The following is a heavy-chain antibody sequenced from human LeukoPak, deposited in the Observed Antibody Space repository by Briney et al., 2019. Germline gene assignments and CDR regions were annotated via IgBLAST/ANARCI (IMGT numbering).Heavy chain of an antibody. Sequence: GGSLRLSCAASGFTFSSYAMSRVRQAPGKGLEWVSAISGSGGSTYYADSVKGRFTISRDNSKNTLYLQMNSLRAEDTAVYYCAKPGRPPQGVWFGELSDYWGQGTLVTVSS. CDR1: GFTFSSYA. J-gene: IGHJ4*02. CDR3: AKPGRPPQGVWFGELSDY. V-gene: IGHV3-23*01. D-gene: IGHD3-10*01. CDR2: ISGSGGST.